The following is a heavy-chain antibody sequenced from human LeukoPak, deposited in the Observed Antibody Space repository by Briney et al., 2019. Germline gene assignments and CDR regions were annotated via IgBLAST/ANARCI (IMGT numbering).Heavy chain of an antibody. CDR2: IYYTGSA. CDR3: ARGTGYSSSWSAFDI. J-gene: IGHJ3*02. CDR1: GGSISRYY. Sequence: SETLSLTCTVSGGSISRYYWSWIRQPPGKGLEWIGYIYYTGSADYSPSLKSRLTISLDTSKSQFSLKLSSVTAADTAVYLCARGTGYSSSWSAFDIWGQGTTVTVSS. V-gene: IGHV4-59*01. D-gene: IGHD6-13*01.